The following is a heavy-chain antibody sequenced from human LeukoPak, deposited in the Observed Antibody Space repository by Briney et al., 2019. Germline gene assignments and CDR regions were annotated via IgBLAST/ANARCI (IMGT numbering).Heavy chain of an antibody. J-gene: IGHJ5*02. CDR1: GGSIRSSSYY. D-gene: IGHD6-19*01. CDR3: ARLGYSSGWSPYNWFDP. CDR2: IYYSGST. Sequence: SETLSLTCTVSGGSIRSSSYYWGWIRQPPGKGLEWIGSIYYSGSTYYNPSLKSRVTISVDTSKNQFSLKLSSVTAADTAVYDCARLGYSSGWSPYNWFDPWGQGTLVTVSS. V-gene: IGHV4-39*01.